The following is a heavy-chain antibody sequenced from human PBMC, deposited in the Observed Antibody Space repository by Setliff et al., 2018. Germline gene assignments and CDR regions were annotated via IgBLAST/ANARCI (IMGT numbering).Heavy chain of an antibody. Sequence: GGSLRLSCAASGITFKNAWMTWVRQAPGKGLEWVGRIKSKGEGETTNYAVPVKGRFTISRDDSKQIVYLQMNSLKIEDTAVYYCSTGPRDSRNYLNWIGHWGQGALVTVSS. D-gene: IGHD3-22*01. CDR1: GITFKNAW. CDR2: IKSKGEGETT. J-gene: IGHJ5*02. CDR3: STGPRDSRNYLNWIGH. V-gene: IGHV3-15*01.